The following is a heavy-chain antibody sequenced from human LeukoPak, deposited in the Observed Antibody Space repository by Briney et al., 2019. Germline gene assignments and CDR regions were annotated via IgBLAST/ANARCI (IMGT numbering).Heavy chain of an antibody. CDR3: TREPLP. V-gene: IGHV4-4*07. CDR1: GGSISSYY. Sequence: PSETLSLTCTVSGGSISSYYWSWIRQPAGKGLEWIGRIYSSGSTSYNPSLKSRVTMAVDTSKNLFSLKLSSVTAADTAIYYCTREPLPWGQGTLVTVSS. CDR2: IYSSGST. J-gene: IGHJ5*02.